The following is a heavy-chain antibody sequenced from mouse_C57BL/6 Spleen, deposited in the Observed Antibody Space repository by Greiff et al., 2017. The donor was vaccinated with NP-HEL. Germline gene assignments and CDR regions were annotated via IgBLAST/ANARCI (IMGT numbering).Heavy chain of an antibody. CDR3: ARWGSNYEYYFDY. Sequence: QVQLQQSGAELVRPGASVKLSCKASGYTFTDYYINWVKQRPGQGLEWIARIYPGSGNTYYNEKFKGKATLTAEKSSSTAYMQLSSLTSEDSAVYFCARWGSNYEYYFDYWGQGTTLTVSS. CDR1: GYTFTDYY. D-gene: IGHD2-5*01. J-gene: IGHJ2*01. V-gene: IGHV1-76*01. CDR2: IYPGSGNT.